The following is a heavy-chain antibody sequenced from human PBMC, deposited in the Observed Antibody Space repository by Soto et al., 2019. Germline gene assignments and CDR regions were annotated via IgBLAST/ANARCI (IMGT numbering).Heavy chain of an antibody. V-gene: IGHV3-7*01. CDR3: ARATSVDAY. CDR2: IKQDGSEK. J-gene: IGHJ4*02. CDR1: GFAFSGYW. Sequence: EVQLVESGGDLVQPGGSLRLSCAASGFAFSGYWMSWVRQDPGKGLEGVANIKQDGSEKYYVDSVKSRFTISRDNAKNSLYLQMTSLRVEDTAEYYCARATSVDAYWGKGTLVTVSS. D-gene: IGHD5-12*01.